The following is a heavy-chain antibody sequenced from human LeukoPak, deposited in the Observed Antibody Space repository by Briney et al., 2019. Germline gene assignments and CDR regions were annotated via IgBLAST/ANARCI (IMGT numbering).Heavy chain of an antibody. CDR2: FDPEDGET. CDR1: GYTLTELS. D-gene: IGHD3-10*01. V-gene: IGHV1-24*01. J-gene: IGHJ4*02. Sequence: ASVKVSCKVSGYTLTELSMHWVRQAPGKGLEWMGGFDPEDGETIYAQKFQGRVTMTEGTSTDTAYMELSSLRSEDTAVYYCATDRPYGSGSYYFDYWGQGTLVTVSS. CDR3: ATDRPYGSGSYYFDY.